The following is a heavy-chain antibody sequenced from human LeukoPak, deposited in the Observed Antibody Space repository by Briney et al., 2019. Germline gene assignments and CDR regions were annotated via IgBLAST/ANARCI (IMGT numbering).Heavy chain of an antibody. CDR2: INAGNGNT. Sequence: ASVKVSCKAPGYTFTNYAMHWVRQAPGQRLEWMGWINAGNGNTKYSQKFQGRVTITRDTSASTAYMELSSLRSEDTAVYYCARVDTIFGVVRGFDYWGQGTLVTVSS. CDR1: GYTFTNYA. CDR3: ARVDTIFGVVRGFDY. D-gene: IGHD3-3*01. J-gene: IGHJ4*02. V-gene: IGHV1-3*01.